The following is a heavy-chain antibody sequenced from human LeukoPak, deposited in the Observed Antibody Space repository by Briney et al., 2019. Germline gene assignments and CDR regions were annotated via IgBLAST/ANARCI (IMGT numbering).Heavy chain of an antibody. CDR3: ARDRMGDWFDP. CDR1: GGSVSSGSYY. D-gene: IGHD3-16*01. CDR2: IYYSGST. Sequence: SETLSLTCTVSGGSVSSGSYYWSWIRQPPGKGLEWIGYIYYSGSTNYNPSLKSRVTISVDTSKNQFSPKLSSVTAADTAVYYCARDRMGDWFDPWGQGTLVTVSS. J-gene: IGHJ5*02. V-gene: IGHV4-61*01.